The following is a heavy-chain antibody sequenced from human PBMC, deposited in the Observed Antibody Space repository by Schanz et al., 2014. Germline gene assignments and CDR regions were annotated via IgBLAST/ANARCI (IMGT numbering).Heavy chain of an antibody. D-gene: IGHD6-13*01. CDR2: IIPILGIA. CDR1: GGTFSSYT. Sequence: QVQLVQSGAEVKKPGSSVKVSCKASGGTFSSYTISWVRQAPGQGLEWMGRIIPILGIANYAQKFQGRVTNTADNSTFTAYMDVSSLRSEDTAVYYCASSEAGDSSSWGFDYWGQGTLVTVSS. J-gene: IGHJ4*02. CDR3: ASSEAGDSSSWGFDY. V-gene: IGHV1-69*02.